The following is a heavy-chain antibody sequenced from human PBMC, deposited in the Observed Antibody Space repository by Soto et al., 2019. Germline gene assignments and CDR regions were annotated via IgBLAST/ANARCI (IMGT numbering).Heavy chain of an antibody. CDR2: IFHSGTN. D-gene: IGHD2-15*01. Sequence: LSLTCAVSGASINSADYYWSWIRQPPGEGLEWIGYIFHSGTNYYNPSLNSRVTISVDTSKNHFSLNLSSVTAADTAVYYCARGYCSGGNCYSAFGFWGQGTLVTVSS. V-gene: IGHV4-30-4*01. CDR3: ARGYCSGGNCYSAFGF. J-gene: IGHJ4*02. CDR1: GASINSADYY.